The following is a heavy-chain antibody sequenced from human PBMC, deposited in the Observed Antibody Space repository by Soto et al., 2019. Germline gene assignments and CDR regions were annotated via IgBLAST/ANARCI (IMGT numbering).Heavy chain of an antibody. CDR1: GDSFSSYA. D-gene: IGHD6-13*01. CDR2: IIPIFETA. CDR3: AASDSSSWQHDY. J-gene: IGHJ4*02. Sequence: QVQLVQSGAEMKKPGSSVKVSCKVSGDSFSSYAISWVRQAPGEGLEWVGGIIPIFETANYAQNFQGRVTITAVESTTTAYLHVTRLRPRDTAVFYCAASDSSSWQHDYWGQGTLITVSS. V-gene: IGHV1-69*01.